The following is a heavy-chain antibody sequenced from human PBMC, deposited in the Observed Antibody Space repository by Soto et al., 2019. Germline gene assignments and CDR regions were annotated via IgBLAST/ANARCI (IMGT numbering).Heavy chain of an antibody. CDR3: ARPERSSSWSEGHWFDP. V-gene: IGHV1-3*01. CDR1: GYTFTSYA. D-gene: IGHD6-13*01. CDR2: INAGNGNT. Sequence: ASVKVSCKASGYTFTSYAMHWVRQAPGQRLEWMGWINAGNGNTKYSQKFQGRVTITRDTSASTAYMELSSVTAADTAVYYCARPERSSSWSEGHWFDPWGQGTLVTVSS. J-gene: IGHJ5*02.